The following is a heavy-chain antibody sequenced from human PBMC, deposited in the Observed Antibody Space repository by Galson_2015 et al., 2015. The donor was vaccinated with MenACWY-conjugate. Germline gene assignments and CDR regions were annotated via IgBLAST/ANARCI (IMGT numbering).Heavy chain of an antibody. J-gene: IGHJ4*02. Sequence: SLRLSCAASGFTFSSYSMNWVRQAPGKGLEWVSYISSSSSTIYYADSVKGRFTISRDNAKNSLYLQMNSLRAEDTAVYYCARGAMVRGVFDDDYWGQGTLVTVSS. CDR1: GFTFSSYS. CDR3: ARGAMVRGVFDDDY. V-gene: IGHV3-48*04. CDR2: ISSSSSTI. D-gene: IGHD3-10*01.